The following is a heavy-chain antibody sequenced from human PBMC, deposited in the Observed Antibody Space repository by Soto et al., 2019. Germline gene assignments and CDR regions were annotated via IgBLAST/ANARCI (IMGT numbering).Heavy chain of an antibody. J-gene: IGHJ5*02. D-gene: IGHD2-2*01. CDR1: GYTFTSYG. Sequence: QVKLVQSGAEVKKPGASVKVSCKASGYTFTSYGISWVRQAPGQGLEWMGWIRAYNGNTNYAQKHQGRDTMTRDTSTSTAYMELRSLISDDTAVYYCAREDPPSWTWGQGTLVTVSS. V-gene: IGHV1-18*01. CDR2: IRAYNGNT. CDR3: AREDPPSWT.